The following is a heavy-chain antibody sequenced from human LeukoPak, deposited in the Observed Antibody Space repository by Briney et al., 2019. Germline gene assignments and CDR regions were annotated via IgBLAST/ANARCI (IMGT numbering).Heavy chain of an antibody. D-gene: IGHD1-26*01. CDR3: ATDPIVGATLSAYNDY. Sequence: ASVKVSCKASGYTFTGYYMHWVRQAPGKGLEWMGGFDPEDGETIYAQKFQGRVTMTDTAYMELSSLRSGDTAVYYCATDPIVGATLSAYNDYWGQGTLVTVSS. CDR1: GYTFTGYY. CDR2: FDPEDGET. V-gene: IGHV1-24*01. J-gene: IGHJ4*02.